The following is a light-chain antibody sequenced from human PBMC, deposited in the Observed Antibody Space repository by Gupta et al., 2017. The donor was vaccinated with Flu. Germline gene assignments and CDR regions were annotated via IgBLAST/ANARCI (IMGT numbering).Light chain of an antibody. Sequence: TQAPGTLSLSPGESATLSCRASQSVTSNYLAWYQQKPGQAPRLLIYGASSRATGIPDRFTGSGSGTDFTLTISRLEPEDFAVYYCQHYEAFGGGTKVEI. CDR1: QSVTSNY. V-gene: IGKV3-20*01. CDR2: GAS. J-gene: IGKJ4*01. CDR3: QHYEA.